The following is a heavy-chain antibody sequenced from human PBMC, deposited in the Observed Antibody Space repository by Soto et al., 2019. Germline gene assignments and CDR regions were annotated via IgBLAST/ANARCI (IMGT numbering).Heavy chain of an antibody. CDR2: ISSSSSTI. CDR1: GFTFSSYS. D-gene: IGHD1-26*01. V-gene: IGHV3-48*02. CDR3: ARDPASGSYYSYFDY. Sequence: GGSLRLSCAASGFTFSSYSMNWVRQAPGKGLEWVSYISSSSSTIYYADSVKGRFTISRDNAKNSLYLQMNSLRDEDTAVYYCARDPASGSYYSYFDYWGQGTLVTVSS. J-gene: IGHJ4*02.